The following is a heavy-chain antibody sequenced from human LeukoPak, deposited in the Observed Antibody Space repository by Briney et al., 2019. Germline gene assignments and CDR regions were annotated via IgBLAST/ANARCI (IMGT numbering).Heavy chain of an antibody. CDR2: ISYDGSNK. J-gene: IGHJ6*02. Sequence: PGRSLRLSCAASGFTFSSYAMHWVRQAPGKGLEWVAVISYDGSNKYYADSVKGRFTISRDNSKNTLYLQMNSLRAEDTAVYYCARDKKGGLRYFDWSRNYYYGMDVWGQGTTVTVSS. CDR3: ARDKKGGLRYFDWSRNYYYGMDV. D-gene: IGHD3-9*01. V-gene: IGHV3-30*04. CDR1: GFTFSSYA.